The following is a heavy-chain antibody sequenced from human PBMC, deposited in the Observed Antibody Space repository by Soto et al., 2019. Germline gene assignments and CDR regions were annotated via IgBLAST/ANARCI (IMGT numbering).Heavy chain of an antibody. J-gene: IGHJ6*03. Sequence: GGSLRLSCAASGFTFSSYGMHWVRQAPGKGLEWVAVIWYDGSNKYYADSVKGRFTISRDNSKNTLYLQMKSLRAEDTAVYYCARDEKETISIRGGADTYYYYYMDVWGKGTTVTVSS. CDR1: GFTFSSYG. CDR2: IWYDGSNK. D-gene: IGHD2-2*01. CDR3: ARDEKETISIRGGADTYYYYYMDV. V-gene: IGHV3-33*01.